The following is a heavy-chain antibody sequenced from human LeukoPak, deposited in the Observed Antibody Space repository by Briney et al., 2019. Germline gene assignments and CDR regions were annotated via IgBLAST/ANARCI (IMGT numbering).Heavy chain of an antibody. Sequence: GGTLRLSCAASGFTFSNSGMNWVRQAPGKGLEWVSTISASGDSTYYADSVKGRFTSSRDNSKNTLYLQMNSLRAEDTAVYYCARDHDYGDYATDYWGQGTLVTVSS. CDR1: GFTFSNSG. V-gene: IGHV3-23*01. CDR2: ISASGDST. CDR3: ARDHDYGDYATDY. J-gene: IGHJ4*02. D-gene: IGHD4-17*01.